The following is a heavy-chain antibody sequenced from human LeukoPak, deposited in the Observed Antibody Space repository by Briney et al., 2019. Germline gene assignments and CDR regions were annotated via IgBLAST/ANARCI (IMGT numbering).Heavy chain of an antibody. Sequence: ASVKVSCKASGYTFTGYYMHWVRQAPGQGLEWMGWINPNSGGTNYAQKFQGRVTMTRDTSISTAYMELSRLRSDDTAVYYCARVGASSGYCYDDYWGQGTLVTVSS. CDR2: INPNSGGT. CDR3: ARVGASSGYCYDDY. CDR1: GYTFTGYY. D-gene: IGHD3-22*01. V-gene: IGHV1-2*02. J-gene: IGHJ4*02.